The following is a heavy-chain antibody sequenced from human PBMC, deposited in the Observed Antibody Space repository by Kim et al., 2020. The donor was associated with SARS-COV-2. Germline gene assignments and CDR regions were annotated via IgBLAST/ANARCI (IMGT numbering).Heavy chain of an antibody. CDR2: AWHDGTNQ. J-gene: IGHJ4*02. Sequence: GGSLRLSCAASGFKFSSYGMHWVRQAPGKGLEWVAVAWHDGTNQYYADSVKGRFTISRDNSKNTLYLQMDSLRAEDAAVYYCAKGQLAVAGYFDYWGRGT. D-gene: IGHD6-19*01. CDR3: AKGQLAVAGYFDY. CDR1: GFKFSSYG. V-gene: IGHV3-33*06.